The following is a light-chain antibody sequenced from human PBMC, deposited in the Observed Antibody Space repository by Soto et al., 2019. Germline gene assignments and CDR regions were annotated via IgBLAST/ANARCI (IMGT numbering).Light chain of an antibody. CDR3: QRYGRSAGLFP. V-gene: IGKV3-20*01. Sequence: IVLTQSPGTLSLSPGETATLSCRASESLSPHSIAWYQHKPGQAPRLLIYGPSGRATGIPDRIRGSGSGTDFTLTISGLEPEGFAVAYWQRYGRSAGLFPFGPGTKVDIK. CDR1: ESLSPHS. J-gene: IGKJ3*01. CDR2: GPS.